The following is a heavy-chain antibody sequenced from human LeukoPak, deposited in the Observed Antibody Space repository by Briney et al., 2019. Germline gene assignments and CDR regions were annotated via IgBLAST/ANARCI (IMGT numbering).Heavy chain of an antibody. CDR1: GASISNYY. CDR2: INHSGST. D-gene: IGHD5-12*01. V-gene: IGHV4-34*01. Sequence: SETLSLTCTVSGASISNYYWSWIRQPPGKGLEWIGEINHSGSTNYNPSLKSRVTISVDTSKNQFSLKLSSVTAADTAVYYCARQGQYSGCEFYYYYYMDVWGKGTTVTISS. CDR3: ARQGQYSGCEFYYYYYMDV. J-gene: IGHJ6*03.